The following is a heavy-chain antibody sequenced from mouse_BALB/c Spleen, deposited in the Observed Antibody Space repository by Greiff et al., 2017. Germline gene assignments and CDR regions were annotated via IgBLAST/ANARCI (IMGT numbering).Heavy chain of an antibody. CDR1: GYSITSGYS. CDR2: IHYSGST. Sequence: EVQGVESGPDLVKPSQSLSLTCTVTGYSITSGYSWHWIRQFPGNKLEWMGYIHYSGSTNYNPSLKSRISITRNTSKNQFFLQLNSVTTEDTATYYCARDDGPRASRVSAMDYWGQGTSVTVSS. D-gene: IGHD2-3*01. CDR3: ARDDGPRASRVSAMDY. V-gene: IGHV3-1*02. J-gene: IGHJ4*01.